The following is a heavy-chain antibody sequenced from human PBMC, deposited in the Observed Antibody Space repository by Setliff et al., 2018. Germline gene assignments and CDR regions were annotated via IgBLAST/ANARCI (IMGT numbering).Heavy chain of an antibody. Sequence: GGSLRLSCAASGFTFSSYEMSWVRQAPGKGLEWVSYISGSGSSIFYADSVKGRFTISRDNAKNSLYLQMNSLRAEDTAVYYCARLYRPESRYYFFDYWGQGTLVTVSS. J-gene: IGHJ4*02. D-gene: IGHD3-3*01. CDR3: ARLYRPESRYYFFDY. V-gene: IGHV3-48*03. CDR1: GFTFSSYE. CDR2: ISGSGSSI.